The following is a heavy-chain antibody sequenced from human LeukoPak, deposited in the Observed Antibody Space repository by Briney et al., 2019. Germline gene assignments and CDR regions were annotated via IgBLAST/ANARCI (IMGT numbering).Heavy chain of an antibody. CDR3: AKDSHSWSRDY. J-gene: IGHJ4*02. V-gene: IGHV3-21*01. D-gene: IGHD6-13*01. CDR2: IDSNSNFM. Sequence: GGSLRLSCAASGYTFGSYSMTWVRQAPGKGLEWVSLIDSNSNFMNYADSVKGRFTITKDNAKKSLYLEMNSLRAEDTAVYYCAKDSHSWSRDYWGQGTLVTVSS. CDR1: GYTFGSYS.